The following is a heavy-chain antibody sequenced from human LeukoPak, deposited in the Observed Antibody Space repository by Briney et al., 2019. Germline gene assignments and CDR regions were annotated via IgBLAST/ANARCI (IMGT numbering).Heavy chain of an antibody. Sequence: GGSLRLSCAASGFTFSDYYMSWIRQAPGKGLEGVAYITSSGDDIYYADSVKGRFTISRDNAKNALFLRMSSLRVEDTATYYCASDIVATSGDFWGQGTLVSVSS. V-gene: IGHV3-11*01. CDR3: ASDIVATSGDF. D-gene: IGHD5-12*01. J-gene: IGHJ4*02. CDR2: ITSSGDDI. CDR1: GFTFSDYY.